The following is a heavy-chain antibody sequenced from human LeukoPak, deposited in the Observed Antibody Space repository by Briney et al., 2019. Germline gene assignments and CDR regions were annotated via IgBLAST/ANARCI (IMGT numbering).Heavy chain of an antibody. CDR2: ISGNSGST. D-gene: IGHD1-26*01. CDR1: GFTFSSYA. V-gene: IGHV3-23*01. J-gene: IGHJ4*02. CDR3: AKVSAWAMVGATYFDY. Sequence: GGSLRLSCAASGFTFSSYAMSWVRQAPGKGLERVSSISGNSGSTYYAGSVKGRFTISRDNSKNTVYLQMNSLRAEDTAVYYCAKVSAWAMVGATYFDYWGQGTLVTVSS.